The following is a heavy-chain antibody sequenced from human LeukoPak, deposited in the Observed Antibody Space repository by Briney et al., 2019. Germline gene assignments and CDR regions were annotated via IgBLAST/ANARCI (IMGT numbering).Heavy chain of an antibody. CDR2: ISSSGDST. J-gene: IGHJ4*02. Sequence: GGSLRLSCAASGFTFGSYSMSWVRQAPGKGLEWVSAISSSGDSTYYADSVKGRFTVSRDNSKNTLYVQMKSLRAEDTAVYYCAKDFVVVPGNVNYFDYWGQGTLVTVSS. D-gene: IGHD2-21*02. V-gene: IGHV3-23*01. CDR1: GFTFGSYS. CDR3: AKDFVVVPGNVNYFDY.